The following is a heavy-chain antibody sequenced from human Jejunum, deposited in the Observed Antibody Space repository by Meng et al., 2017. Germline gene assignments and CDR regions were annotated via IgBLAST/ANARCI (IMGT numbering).Heavy chain of an antibody. V-gene: IGHV4-61*01. CDR1: GGSVTSGRHF. CDR2: IYYSGST. J-gene: IGHJ4*02. Sequence: GSLRLSCTVSGGSVTSGRHFWSWIRQPPGKGLDWIGYIYYSGSTNYNPSLKSRVTISLDTSKNQFSLKLSSVTAADTALYYCAKEKRYCSSSSCYGPPDYWGQGTLVTVSS. D-gene: IGHD2-2*01. CDR3: AKEKRYCSSSSCYGPPDY.